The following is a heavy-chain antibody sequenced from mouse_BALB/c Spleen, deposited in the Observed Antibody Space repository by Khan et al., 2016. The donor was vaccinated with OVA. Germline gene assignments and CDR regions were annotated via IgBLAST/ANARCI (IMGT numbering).Heavy chain of an antibody. J-gene: IGHJ3*01. CDR1: GYTFTNYW. CDR3: TSHCISYTWFGY. Sequence: QVQLKQSGAELAKPGASVKMSCKASGYTFTNYWMHWVKQRPGQGLEWIGYIDPTTGYTEYNQKFKDKATLTADKSSSTAYMQLSSLTSEDAAVYYCTSHCISYTWFGYWGQGTLVTVSA. D-gene: IGHD1-1*01. V-gene: IGHV1-7*01. CDR2: IDPTTGYT.